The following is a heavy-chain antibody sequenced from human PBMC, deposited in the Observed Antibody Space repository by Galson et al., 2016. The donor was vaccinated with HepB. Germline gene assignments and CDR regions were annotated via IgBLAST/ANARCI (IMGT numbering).Heavy chain of an antibody. CDR3: ARGPSTGAYDY. Sequence: SLRLSCAASGFTFSSYVMSWVRQAPGKGLEWVSGVDRSGATTHYADSVKGRFTISRDNSKNTLYLQMNSLRAEDTAVYYCARGPSTGAYDYWGQGTLVTVSS. J-gene: IGHJ4*02. CDR1: GFTFSSYV. CDR2: VDRSGATT. V-gene: IGHV3-23*01. D-gene: IGHD2-8*02.